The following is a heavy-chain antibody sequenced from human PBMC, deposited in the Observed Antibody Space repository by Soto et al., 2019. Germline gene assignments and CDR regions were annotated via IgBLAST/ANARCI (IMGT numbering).Heavy chain of an antibody. D-gene: IGHD6-13*01. V-gene: IGHV3-23*01. J-gene: IGHJ4*02. CDR3: AKDTGYSSSWYGSTIDY. Sequence: GGSLRLSCAASGFTFSSYAMSWVRQAPGRGLEWVSAISGSGGSTYYADSVKGRFTISRDNSKNTLYLQMNSLRAEDTAVYYCAKDTGYSSSWYGSTIDYWGQGTLVTVSS. CDR2: ISGSGGST. CDR1: GFTFSSYA.